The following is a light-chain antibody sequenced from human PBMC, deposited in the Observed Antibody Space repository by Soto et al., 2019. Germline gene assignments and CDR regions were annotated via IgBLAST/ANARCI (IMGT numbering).Light chain of an antibody. Sequence: QSVLTQSPSASASLGASVKLTCTLSSGHSSYAIAWHQQQPEKGPRYLMKLNSDGSHSKGDGIPDRFSGSSSGAERYLIISSLQSEDEADYYCQTWGTGTHVFGTGTKVTVL. CDR2: LNSDGSH. V-gene: IGLV4-69*01. J-gene: IGLJ1*01. CDR1: SGHSSYA. CDR3: QTWGTGTHV.